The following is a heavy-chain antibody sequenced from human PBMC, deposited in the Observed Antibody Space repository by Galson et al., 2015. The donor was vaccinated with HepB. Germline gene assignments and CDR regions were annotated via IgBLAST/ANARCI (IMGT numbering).Heavy chain of an antibody. D-gene: IGHD5-18*01. CDR3: AKDRKDTAMITHYYGMDV. CDR1: GFTFSSYG. CDR2: IRYDGSNK. J-gene: IGHJ6*02. V-gene: IGHV3-30*02. Sequence: SLRLSCAASGFTFSSYGMHWVRQAPGKGLEWVAFIRYDGSNKYYANSVKGRFTISRDNSKNTLYLQMNSLRAEDTAVYYCAKDRKDTAMITHYYGMDVWGQGTTVTVSS.